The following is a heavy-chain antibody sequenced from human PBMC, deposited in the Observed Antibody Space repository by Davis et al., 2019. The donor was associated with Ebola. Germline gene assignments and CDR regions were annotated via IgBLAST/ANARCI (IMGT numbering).Heavy chain of an antibody. D-gene: IGHD3-16*01. Sequence: GESLKISCAASGFTFKDYGMHWVRQVPGEGLEWLALVWYDGDKTDYADSVKGRFTISRDNSEKTVSLQMNSLRAEDTAVYYCARDPGGGLAYYALDVWGQGTTVTVSS. CDR3: ARDPGGGLAYYALDV. CDR2: VWYDGDKT. J-gene: IGHJ6*02. V-gene: IGHV3-33*01. CDR1: GFTFKDYG.